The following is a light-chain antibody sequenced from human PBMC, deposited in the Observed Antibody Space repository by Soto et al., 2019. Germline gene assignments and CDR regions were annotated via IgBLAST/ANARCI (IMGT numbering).Light chain of an antibody. V-gene: IGKV3-15*01. CDR3: QQYNNLPLT. CDR1: QTVNNN. J-gene: IGKJ4*01. Sequence: EIVMTQSPATLSVSPGERATPSCRASQTVNNNLAWYQQKPGQAPRLLIYGASARATGIPARFSGSGSGTEFTLTISSLQSEDFAVYYCQQYNNLPLTFGGGTKVEIK. CDR2: GAS.